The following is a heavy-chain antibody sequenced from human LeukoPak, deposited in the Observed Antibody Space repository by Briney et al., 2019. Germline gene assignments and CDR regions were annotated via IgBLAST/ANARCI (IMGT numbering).Heavy chain of an antibody. V-gene: IGHV1-69*05. Sequence: ASVKVSCKASGGTFSSYAISWVRQAPGQGLEWMGGIIPIFGTANYAQKFQGRVTITTDESTSTAYMELSSLGSEDTAVYYCARSPLWSLGHNWFDPWGQGTLVTVSS. CDR3: ARSPLWSLGHNWFDP. J-gene: IGHJ5*02. CDR1: GGTFSSYA. D-gene: IGHD3-3*01. CDR2: IIPIFGTA.